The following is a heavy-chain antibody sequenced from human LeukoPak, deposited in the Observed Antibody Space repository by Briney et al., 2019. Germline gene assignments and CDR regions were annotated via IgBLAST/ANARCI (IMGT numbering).Heavy chain of an antibody. J-gene: IGHJ4*02. CDR1: GYSISSGYY. CDR2: IYHSGST. CDR3: ARESPRYGPLCYFDY. V-gene: IGHV4-38-2*02. D-gene: IGHD4-17*01. Sequence: SETLSLTCTVSGYSISSGYYWGWIRPPPGKGLEWIGSIYHSGSTYYNPSLKSRVTISVDTSKNQFSLKLSSVTAADTAVYYCARESPRYGPLCYFDYWGQGTLVTVSS.